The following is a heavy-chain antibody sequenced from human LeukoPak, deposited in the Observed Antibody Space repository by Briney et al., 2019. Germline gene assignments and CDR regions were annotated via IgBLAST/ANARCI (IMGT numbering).Heavy chain of an antibody. CDR2: IKEDESEK. Sequence: GGSLRLSCAASGFTFSNYWMSWVRQAPGNGPEWVANIKEDESEKNYVNSVKDRFTISRDNAKNSLYLQMNSLRAEDTAVYYCAKELGSSWYSYFDYWGQGTLVTVSS. D-gene: IGHD6-13*01. CDR3: AKELGSSWYSYFDY. CDR1: GFTFSNYW. J-gene: IGHJ4*02. V-gene: IGHV3-7*01.